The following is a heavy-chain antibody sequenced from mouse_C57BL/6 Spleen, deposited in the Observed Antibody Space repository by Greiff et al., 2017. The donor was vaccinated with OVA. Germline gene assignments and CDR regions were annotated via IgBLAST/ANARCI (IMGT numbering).Heavy chain of an antibody. CDR1: GFSFNTYA. J-gene: IGHJ3*01. Sequence: EVKLVESGGGLVQPKGSLKLSCAASGFSFNTYAMNWVRQAPGKGLEWVARIRSKSNNYATYYADSVKDRFTISRDDSESMLYLQMNNLKTEDTAMYYCVRQGDYDGAWFAYWGQGTLVTVSA. CDR3: VRQGDYDGAWFAY. CDR2: IRSKSNNYAT. D-gene: IGHD2-4*01. V-gene: IGHV10-1*01.